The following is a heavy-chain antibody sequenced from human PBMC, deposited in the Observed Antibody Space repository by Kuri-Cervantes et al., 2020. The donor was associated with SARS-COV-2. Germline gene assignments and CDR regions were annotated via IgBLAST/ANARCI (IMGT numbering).Heavy chain of an antibody. D-gene: IGHD2-15*01. CDR3: AKWGLGYCSGVSCYSQNANDY. Sequence: LSLTCAVSGYSISSGYYWGWVRQTPGKGLEWVAFIRYDGNIKYYSDSVKGRFTISRDNSKNTLYLQMNGLRHEDTAVYYCAKWGLGYCSGVSCYSQNANDYWGQGTLVTVSS. CDR2: IRYDGNIK. J-gene: IGHJ4*02. CDR1: GYSISSGYY. V-gene: IGHV3-30*02.